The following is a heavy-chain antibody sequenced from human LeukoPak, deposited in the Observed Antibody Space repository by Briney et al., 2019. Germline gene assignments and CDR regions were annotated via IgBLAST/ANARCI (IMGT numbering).Heavy chain of an antibody. CDR3: AKLYDSSGYSLFDN. D-gene: IGHD3-22*01. CDR2: ISGSGGST. Sequence: PGGSLRLSCSASGFTFSSYAMHWVRQAPGKGLEWVSTISGSGGSTYYADSVKGRFTISRDNSKNTLYLQMNSLRAEDTAVYYCAKLYDSSGYSLFDNWGQGTMVTVSS. CDR1: GFTFSSYA. V-gene: IGHV3-23*01. J-gene: IGHJ3*02.